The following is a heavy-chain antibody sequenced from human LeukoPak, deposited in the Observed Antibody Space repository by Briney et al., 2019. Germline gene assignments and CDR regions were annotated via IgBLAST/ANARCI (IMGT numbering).Heavy chain of an antibody. CDR3: ARSIPIDY. V-gene: IGHV3-66*01. J-gene: IGHJ4*02. D-gene: IGHD3-3*02. CDR2: IYSSGST. CDR1: GLTVSSNY. Sequence: GGSLRLSCAASGLTVSSNYLSCVRQAPGKGLEWVSVIYSSGSTYYADSVKGRFTISRDNSKNTLYLQMNSLRAEDTAVYYCARSIPIDYLGQGTLVTVSS.